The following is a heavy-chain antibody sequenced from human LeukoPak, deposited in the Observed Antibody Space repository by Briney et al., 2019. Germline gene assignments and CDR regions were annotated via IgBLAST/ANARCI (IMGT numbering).Heavy chain of an antibody. CDR1: GYTFTCYG. CDR2: ISAYNGNT. D-gene: IGHD3-10*01. Sequence: ASVKVSCKASGYTFTCYGISWVRQAPGQGLEWMGWISAYNGNTNYAQKLQGRVTMTTDTSTSTAYMELRSLRSDDTAVYYCARATSITMVRGVEFDYWGQGTLVTVSS. J-gene: IGHJ4*02. V-gene: IGHV1-18*01. CDR3: ARATSITMVRGVEFDY.